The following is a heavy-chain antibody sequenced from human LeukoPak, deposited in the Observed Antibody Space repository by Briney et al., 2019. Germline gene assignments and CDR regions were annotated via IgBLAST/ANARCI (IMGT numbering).Heavy chain of an antibody. CDR2: IKQDGSEK. CDR3: SRVRFLEWSSLYNWFDP. Sequence: GGSLRLSCAASGFTFSSYWMSWVRQAPGKGLEWVANIKQDGSEKYYVDSVKGRFNISRDNVKNSLYLQMESLRAEDTAVYYWSRVRFLEWSSLYNWFDPWGQGTLVTVSS. J-gene: IGHJ5*02. D-gene: IGHD3-3*01. V-gene: IGHV3-7*04. CDR1: GFTFSSYW.